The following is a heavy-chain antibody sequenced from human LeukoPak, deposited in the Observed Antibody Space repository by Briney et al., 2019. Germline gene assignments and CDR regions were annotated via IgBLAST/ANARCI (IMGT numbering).Heavy chain of an antibody. Sequence: ASVKVSCKASGYTYTGYYMHWVRPARSRRRVGVGGINPNSGGTNYAQKFQGRVTMTRDTSISTAYMELSRLRSDDTAVYYCARGYCSGGSCYYYFDYWGQGTLVTVSS. CDR1: GYTYTGYY. J-gene: IGHJ4*02. CDR3: ARGYCSGGSCYYYFDY. D-gene: IGHD2-15*01. V-gene: IGHV1-2*02. CDR2: INPNSGGT.